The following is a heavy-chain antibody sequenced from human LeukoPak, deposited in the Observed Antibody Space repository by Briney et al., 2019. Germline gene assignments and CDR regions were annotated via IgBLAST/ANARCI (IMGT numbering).Heavy chain of an antibody. Sequence: GGSLRLSCAATGITFSSYSMNWVRQAPGKGPEWVSSISSSSTYIYYADSVKGRFTISRDNAKNSLYLQMNSLRAEDTAVYYCARPLSPGEYSYGFDYWGQGSLVTVSS. J-gene: IGHJ4*02. CDR3: ARPLSPGEYSYGFDY. V-gene: IGHV3-21*01. D-gene: IGHD5-18*01. CDR2: ISSSSTYI. CDR1: GITFSSYS.